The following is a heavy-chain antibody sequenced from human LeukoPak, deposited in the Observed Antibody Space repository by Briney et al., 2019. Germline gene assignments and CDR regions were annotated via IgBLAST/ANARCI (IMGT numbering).Heavy chain of an antibody. Sequence: SETLSLTCTVSGDSIISYYWSWIRQPPGKGLEWVGYIYYSGSTNYNPSLKSRVTMSVDTSMNQFSLKLRYVTAADTAVYYCARGPTSSWFHWFDPGGQGTLVTVSS. V-gene: IGHV4-59*01. D-gene: IGHD6-13*01. CDR2: IYYSGST. J-gene: IGHJ5*02. CDR1: GDSIISYY. CDR3: ARGPTSSWFHWFDP.